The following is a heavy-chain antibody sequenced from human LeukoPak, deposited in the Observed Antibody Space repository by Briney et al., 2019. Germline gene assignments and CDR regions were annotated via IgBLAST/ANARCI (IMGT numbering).Heavy chain of an antibody. CDR3: AGDHSSGYYWLSYGMDV. CDR2: TYYRSKWYN. J-gene: IGHJ6*02. CDR1: GDSVSSNSVT. D-gene: IGHD3-22*01. Sequence: KPSQTLSLTCAISGDSVSSNSVTWNWIRQSPSRGLEWLGRTYYRSKWYNDYAVSVKSRITINPDTSKNQFSLQLNSVTPEDTAVYYCAGDHSSGYYWLSYGMDVWGQGTTVTVSS. V-gene: IGHV6-1*01.